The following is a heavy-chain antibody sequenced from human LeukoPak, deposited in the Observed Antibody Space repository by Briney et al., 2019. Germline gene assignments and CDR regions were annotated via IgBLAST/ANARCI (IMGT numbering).Heavy chain of an antibody. CDR2: INPNSGGT. CDR3: AGLVVVTAIQEHDAFDI. Sequence: ASVKVCCKASGYTFTGYYMHWVRQAPGQGLEWMGWINPNSGGTNYAQKFQGRVTMTRDTSISTAYMELSRLRSDDTAVYYCAGLVVVTAIQEHDAFDIWGQGTMVTVSS. V-gene: IGHV1-2*02. CDR1: GYTFTGYY. D-gene: IGHD2-21*02. J-gene: IGHJ3*02.